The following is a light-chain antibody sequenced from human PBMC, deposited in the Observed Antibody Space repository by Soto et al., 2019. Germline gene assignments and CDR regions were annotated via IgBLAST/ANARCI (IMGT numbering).Light chain of an antibody. CDR1: QSVSSY. CDR2: GAS. V-gene: IGKV3-15*01. CDR3: QQYNNWPPVT. Sequence: EIVLTQSPATLSLSPGERATVSCRASQSVSSYLAWYQQKPGQAPRLLIYGASTRATGIPARFSGSGSGTEFTLTISSLQSEDFAVYFCQQYNNWPPVTFGPGTKVDIK. J-gene: IGKJ3*01.